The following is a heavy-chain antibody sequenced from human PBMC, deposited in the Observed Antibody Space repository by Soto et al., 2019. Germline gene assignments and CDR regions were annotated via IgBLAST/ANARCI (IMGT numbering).Heavy chain of an antibody. V-gene: IGHV3-11*01. D-gene: IGHD6-6*01. CDR3: AREEDSSSYWYFDL. J-gene: IGHJ2*01. Sequence: GGTLRLSCAASGFTFSDYYMSWIRQAPGKGLEWVSYISSSGSTIYYAASVKGRFTISRDNAKNSLYLQMNSLRAEDTAVYYCAREEDSSSYWYFDLWGRGTLVTVSS. CDR2: ISSSGSTI. CDR1: GFTFSDYY.